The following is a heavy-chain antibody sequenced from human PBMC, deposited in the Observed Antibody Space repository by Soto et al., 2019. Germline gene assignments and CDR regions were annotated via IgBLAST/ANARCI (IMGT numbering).Heavy chain of an antibody. CDR2: ISGSGGST. Sequence: PGGSLRLSCAASGFTFSSYAMSWVRQAPGKGLEWVSAISGSGGSTYYADSVKGRFTISRDNSKNTLYLQMNSLRAEDTAVYYCAKDHCSSTSCYALGYYFDYWGQGTLVTVSS. D-gene: IGHD2-2*01. J-gene: IGHJ4*02. CDR3: AKDHCSSTSCYALGYYFDY. V-gene: IGHV3-23*01. CDR1: GFTFSSYA.